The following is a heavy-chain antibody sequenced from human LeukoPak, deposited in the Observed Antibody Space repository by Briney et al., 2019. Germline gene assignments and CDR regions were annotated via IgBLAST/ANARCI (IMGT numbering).Heavy chain of an antibody. V-gene: IGHV4-39*01. CDR2: IYYSGST. J-gene: IGHJ5*02. CDR1: GGSISSSSYY. Sequence: SETLSLTCTVSGGSISSSSYYWAWIRHPPGKWLEWIGSIYYSGSTYYNPSLKSRVTISVDTSKNQFSLKLSSVTAADTAVYYCAKKSSGWYGWFDPWGQGTLVTVSS. D-gene: IGHD6-19*01. CDR3: AKKSSGWYGWFDP.